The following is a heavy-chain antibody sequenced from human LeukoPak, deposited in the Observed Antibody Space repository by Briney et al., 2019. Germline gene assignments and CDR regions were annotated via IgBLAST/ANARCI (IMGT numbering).Heavy chain of an antibody. V-gene: IGHV3-23*01. CDR1: EFTFSSYA. CDR3: AKRTPHGQWLYYFDY. Sequence: GGSLRLSCAASEFTFSSYAISWVRQAPGKGLEWVSAISGSGGSTYYADSVKGRFTISRDNSKNTLYLQMNSLRAEDTAVYYCAKRTPHGQWLYYFDYWGQGTLVTVSS. J-gene: IGHJ4*02. CDR2: ISGSGGST. D-gene: IGHD6-19*01.